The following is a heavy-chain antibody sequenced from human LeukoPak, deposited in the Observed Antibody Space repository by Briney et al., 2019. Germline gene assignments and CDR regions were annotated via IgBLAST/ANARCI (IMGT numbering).Heavy chain of an antibody. CDR1: GYTFTSYG. D-gene: IGHD1-7*01. Sequence: ASVKVSCKASGYTFTSYGISWVRQAPGQGLEWMGWISTYNGNTNYAQKFQGRVTMTRDMSTSTVYMELSSLRSEDTAVYYCARDFNVFNWNLGEYWFDPWGQGTLVTVSS. CDR2: ISTYNGNT. CDR3: ARDFNVFNWNLGEYWFDP. V-gene: IGHV1-18*01. J-gene: IGHJ5*02.